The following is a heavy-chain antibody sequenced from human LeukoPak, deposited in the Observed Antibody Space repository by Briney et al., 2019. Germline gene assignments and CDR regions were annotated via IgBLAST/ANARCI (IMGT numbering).Heavy chain of an antibody. CDR1: GGSFSGYY. J-gene: IGHJ4*02. Sequence: SETLSLTCAVYGGSFSGYYWSWIRQPPGKGLEWIGEINHSGSTNYNPSLKGRVTISVDTSKNQFSLKLSSVTAADTAVYYCARGHKLYYDFWSGYFLDYWGQGTLVTVSS. D-gene: IGHD3-3*01. CDR2: INHSGST. CDR3: ARGHKLYYDFWSGYFLDY. V-gene: IGHV4-34*01.